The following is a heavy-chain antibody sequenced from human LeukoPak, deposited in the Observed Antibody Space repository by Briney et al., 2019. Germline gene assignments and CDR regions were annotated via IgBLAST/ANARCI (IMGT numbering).Heavy chain of an antibody. D-gene: IGHD3-22*01. V-gene: IGHV3-74*01. CDR2: INSDGSST. J-gene: IGHJ5*02. Sequence: GGSLRLSCAASGFTFSSYWMHWVRQAPGKGLVWVSRINSDGSSTSYADSVKGRFTISRDNSKNTLYLQMNSLRAEDTAVYYCAKVTLGYYDSSGYPPWFDPWGQGTLVTVSS. CDR1: GFTFSSYW. CDR3: AKVTLGYYDSSGYPPWFDP.